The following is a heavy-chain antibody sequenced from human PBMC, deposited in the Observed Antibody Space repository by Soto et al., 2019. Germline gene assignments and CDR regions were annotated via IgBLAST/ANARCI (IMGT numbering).Heavy chain of an antibody. CDR2: IYPGDSDT. V-gene: IGHV5-51*01. D-gene: IGHD4-4*01. Sequence: PGESLKISCKGSGYSFTSYWIGWVRQMPGKGLEWMGIIYPGDSDTRYSPSFQGQVTISADKSISTAYLQWSSLKASDTAMYYCARHARSNFDYSNHSGMDVWGQGTTVTVSS. CDR1: GYSFTSYW. J-gene: IGHJ6*02. CDR3: ARHARSNFDYSNHSGMDV.